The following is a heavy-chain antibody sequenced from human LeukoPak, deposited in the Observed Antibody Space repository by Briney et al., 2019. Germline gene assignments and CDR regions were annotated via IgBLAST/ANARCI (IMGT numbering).Heavy chain of an antibody. J-gene: IGHJ4*02. D-gene: IGHD2-2*01. CDR3: ARHSSQDIVVVPAAWWIDY. V-gene: IGHV5-51*01. CDR1: GYSFTSYW. Sequence: GESQKISCKGSGYSFTSYWIGWVRQMPGKGLEWMGIISPGDSDTRYSTSFQGQVTISADKSISTAYLQWSSLKASDTAMYYCARHSSQDIVVVPAAWWIDYWGQGTLVTVSS. CDR2: ISPGDSDT.